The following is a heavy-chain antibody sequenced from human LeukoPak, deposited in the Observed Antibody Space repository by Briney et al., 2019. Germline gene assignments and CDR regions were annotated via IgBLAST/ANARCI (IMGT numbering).Heavy chain of an antibody. CDR2: INWNGGST. D-gene: IGHD3-22*01. CDR1: GFTVSSNY. V-gene: IGHV3-20*04. CDR3: ATFFKDSSGYYYRDY. J-gene: IGHJ4*02. Sequence: GGSLRLSCAASGFTVSSNYMSWVRQAPGKGLEWVSGINWNGGSTGYADSVKGRFTISRDNAKNSLYLQMNSLRAEDTALYYCATFFKDSSGYYYRDYWGQGTLVTVSS.